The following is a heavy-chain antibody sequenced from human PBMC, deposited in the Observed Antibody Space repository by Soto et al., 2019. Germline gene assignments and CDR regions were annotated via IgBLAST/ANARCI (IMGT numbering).Heavy chain of an antibody. V-gene: IGHV3-48*02. D-gene: IGHD2-15*01. Sequence: EVQLVESGGGLVQPGGSLRLSCAASGFVFSTYSMNWVRQAPGTGLEGVSYISSSSSPIYYADSVQGRFTISRDNAKNSLHLQVNSLRDEDTAVSYCARPAGPVDYFDYWGQGTVVTVSS. J-gene: IGHJ4*02. CDR2: ISSSSSPI. CDR1: GFVFSTYS. CDR3: ARPAGPVDYFDY.